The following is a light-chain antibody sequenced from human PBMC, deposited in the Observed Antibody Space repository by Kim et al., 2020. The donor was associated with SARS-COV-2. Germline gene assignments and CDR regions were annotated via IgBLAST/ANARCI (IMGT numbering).Light chain of an antibody. CDR3: QSYDSSKDCV. V-gene: IGLV6-57*03. Sequence: TVAITCTHSSGSIASSYVHWYQQRPGSAPSTVIYDDNERPSGVPDRFSGSIDSSSNTASLTISGLRTEDEADYYCQSYDSSKDCVFGGGTQLTVL. J-gene: IGLJ3*02. CDR2: DDN. CDR1: SGSIASSY.